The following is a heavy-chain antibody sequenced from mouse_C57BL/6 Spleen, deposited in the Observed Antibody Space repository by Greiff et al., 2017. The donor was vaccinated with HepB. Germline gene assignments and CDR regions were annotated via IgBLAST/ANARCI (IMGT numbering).Heavy chain of an antibody. Sequence: QVTLKVSGPGILQSSQPLSLTCSFSGFSLSTSGMGVSWIRQPSGKGLEWLAHIYWDDDKRYNPSLKSRLTISKDTSRNQVFLKITSVDTADTATYYCAQTAQATRFAYWGQGTLVTVSA. V-gene: IGHV8-12*01. CDR2: IYWDDDK. CDR3: AQTAQATRFAY. D-gene: IGHD3-2*02. CDR1: GFSLSTSGMG. J-gene: IGHJ3*01.